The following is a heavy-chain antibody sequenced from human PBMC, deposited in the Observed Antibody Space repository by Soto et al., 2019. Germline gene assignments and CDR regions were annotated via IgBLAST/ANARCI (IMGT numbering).Heavy chain of an antibody. V-gene: IGHV4-39*01. CDR1: GGYLSSSPYY. Sequence: SETLSLTCTVSGGYLSSSPYYRGWIRRPPGKGLEFIGSINYSGNTYYSPSLKSRVTLSVDTSKNQFSLKVTSVTATDTGLYYCSRRAPEGFDPWGQGTLVTVSS. J-gene: IGHJ5*02. CDR3: SRRAPEGFDP. CDR2: INYSGNT.